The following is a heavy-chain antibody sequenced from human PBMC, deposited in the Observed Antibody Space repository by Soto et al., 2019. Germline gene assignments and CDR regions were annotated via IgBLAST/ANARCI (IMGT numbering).Heavy chain of an antibody. CDR3: VRGGPIAARVPSYYYYYYMDV. D-gene: IGHD6-6*01. Sequence: GGSLRLSCAASGFTFSSYSMNWVRQAPGKGLEWVSYISSSSSTIYYADSVKGRFTISRDNAKNSLYLQMNSLRAEDTAVYYCVRGGPIAARVPSYYYYYYMDVWGKGTTVTVSS. CDR1: GFTFSSYS. CDR2: ISSSSSTI. V-gene: IGHV3-48*01. J-gene: IGHJ6*03.